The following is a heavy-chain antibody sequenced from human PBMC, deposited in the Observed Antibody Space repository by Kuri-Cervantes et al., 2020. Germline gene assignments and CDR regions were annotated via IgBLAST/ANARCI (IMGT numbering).Heavy chain of an antibody. Sequence: GESLKISCAASGFTFSSYGMHWVRQAPGKGLEWVSSISGSGSSTYYADSMNGRLTISRDNSKRMLFLQMNSLKASDTAMYYCARLDYDSSGPYPWGQGTLVTVSS. CDR2: ISGSGSST. CDR3: ARLDYDSSGPYP. J-gene: IGHJ5*02. D-gene: IGHD3-22*01. V-gene: IGHV3-23*01. CDR1: GFTFSSYG.